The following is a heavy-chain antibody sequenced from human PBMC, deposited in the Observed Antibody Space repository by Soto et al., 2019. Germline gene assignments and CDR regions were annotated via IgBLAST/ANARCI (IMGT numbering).Heavy chain of an antibody. J-gene: IGHJ4*02. V-gene: IGHV1-69*05. Sequence: SVKVSCKASGGTFSSYAISWVRQAPGQGLEWMGGIIPIYGTTNYAQKLQGRVTITTDTSTSTAYMELRSLRSDDTAVYYCARTLWFGELLQFDYWGQGTLVTVSS. CDR3: ARTLWFGELLQFDY. CDR2: IIPIYGTT. D-gene: IGHD3-10*01. CDR1: GGTFSSYA.